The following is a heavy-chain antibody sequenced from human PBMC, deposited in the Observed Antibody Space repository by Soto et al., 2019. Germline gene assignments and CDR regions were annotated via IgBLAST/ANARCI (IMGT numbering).Heavy chain of an antibody. J-gene: IGHJ4*02. V-gene: IGHV3-30-3*01. D-gene: IGHD3-22*01. CDR3: ARDYYDSSGYYELY. CDR1: EFNLSSYP. Sequence: GGARSLSGTASEFNLSSYPMDGVGQAPCKGLEWVAVISYDGSNKYYAASVKGRFTISRDNSKNTLYLQMNSLRAEDTAVYYCARDYYDSSGYYELYWGQGTLVTVSS. CDR2: ISYDGSNK.